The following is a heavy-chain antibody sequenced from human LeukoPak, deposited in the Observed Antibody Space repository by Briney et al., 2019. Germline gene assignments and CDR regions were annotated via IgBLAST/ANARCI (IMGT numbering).Heavy chain of an antibody. CDR1: GGSISSYY. CDR2: IYYSGST. CDR3: ASLDRLAVPPYYYYYMDV. D-gene: IGHD2-2*01. V-gene: IGHV4-59*01. Sequence: PSETLSLTCTVSGGSISSYYWSWIRQPPGKGLEWIGYIYYSGSTNYNPSLKSRVTISVDTSKNQFSLKLSSVTAADTAVYYCASLDRLAVPPYYYYYMDVWGKGTTVTVSS. J-gene: IGHJ6*03.